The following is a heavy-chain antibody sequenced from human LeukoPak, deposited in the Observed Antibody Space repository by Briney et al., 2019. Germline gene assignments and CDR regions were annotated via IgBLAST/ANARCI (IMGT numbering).Heavy chain of an antibody. D-gene: IGHD1-26*01. CDR1: GFTVSSNY. V-gene: IGHV3-23*01. CDR2: ISGSGGGT. CDR3: AKDQYSGSYYFDY. J-gene: IGHJ4*02. Sequence: GGSLRLSCAASGFTVSSNYMSWVRQAPGKGLEWVSAISGSGGGTYYADSEKGRFTVSRDNSKNTLYLQMNSLRAEDTAVYYCAKDQYSGSYYFDYWGQGSLVTVSS.